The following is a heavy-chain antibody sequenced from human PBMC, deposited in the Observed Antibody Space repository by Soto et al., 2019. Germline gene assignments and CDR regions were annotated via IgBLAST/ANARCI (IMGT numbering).Heavy chain of an antibody. CDR3: ARHSASWQWFDY. D-gene: IGHD1-26*01. V-gene: IGHV4-31*03. CDR2: IYYSGST. CDR1: GGSISSGGYY. J-gene: IGHJ5*01. Sequence: QVQLQESGPGLVKPSQTLSLTCSVSGGSISSGGYYWSWIRQHPEKGLEWIGYIYYSGSTNYNPSLKCRVILSVDTSSNRFSLDLRSVTAADTAIYYCARHSASWQWFDYWGQGTLVTVSS.